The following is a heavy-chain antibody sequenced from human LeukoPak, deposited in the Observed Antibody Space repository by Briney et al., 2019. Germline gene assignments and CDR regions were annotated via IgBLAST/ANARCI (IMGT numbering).Heavy chain of an antibody. CDR2: IYYSGST. Sequence: SETLSLTCTVSGGSVSSGSYYWSWIRQPPGKGLEWIGYIYYSGSTNYNPSLKSRVTISVDTSKNQFSLKLSSVTAADTAVYYCARVGLTYYYDSSGYYFDYWGKGTLVTVSS. CDR1: GGSVSSGSYY. D-gene: IGHD3-22*01. J-gene: IGHJ4*02. V-gene: IGHV4-61*01. CDR3: ARVGLTYYYDSSGYYFDY.